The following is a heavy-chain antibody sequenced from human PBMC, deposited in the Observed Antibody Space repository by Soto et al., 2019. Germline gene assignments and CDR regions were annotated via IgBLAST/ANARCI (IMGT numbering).Heavy chain of an antibody. J-gene: IGHJ4*02. Sequence: SETLSLTCAVYGGSFSGDYWTWIRQPPGTGLEWIGEINHSGSTNYNPSLKSRVTISVDTSKNQFSLKLTSVTAADTAVYYCARDKITGLFDYWGRGTLVTVS. V-gene: IGHV4-34*01. CDR1: GGSFSGDY. CDR3: ARDKITGLFDY. D-gene: IGHD2-8*02. CDR2: INHSGST.